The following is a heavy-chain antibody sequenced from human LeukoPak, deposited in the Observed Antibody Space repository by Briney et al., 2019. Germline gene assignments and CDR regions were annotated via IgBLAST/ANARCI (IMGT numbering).Heavy chain of an antibody. D-gene: IGHD3-22*01. CDR3: ATATYYDSSGTH. J-gene: IGHJ4*02. CDR1: GFTFSDYY. Sequence: GGSLRLSCAASGFTFSDYYMSWIRQAPGKGLEWVSFISSSGSTTYYVDSVKGRFTLSRDNAKNSLYLQMNSLRAEDTAVYYCATATYYDSSGTHWGQGTLVTVSS. CDR2: ISSSGSTT. V-gene: IGHV3-11*04.